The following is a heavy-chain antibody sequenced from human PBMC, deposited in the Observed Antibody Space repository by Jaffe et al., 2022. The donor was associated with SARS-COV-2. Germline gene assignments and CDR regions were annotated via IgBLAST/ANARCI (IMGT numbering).Heavy chain of an antibody. CDR1: GFAFSDYY. D-gene: IGHD5-12*01. J-gene: IGHJ3*02. V-gene: IGHV3-11*01. CDR2: ISSTTTTI. CDR3: ARGSGYHAFDM. Sequence: QVQLVEAGGGLVKTGGSLRLACAASGFAFSDYYMSWIRQAPGKGLEWVSYISSTTTTITYADSVKGRFTISRDNAKKSLYLVMSSLRAEDTALYYCARGSGYHAFDMWGQGTMVTVSS.